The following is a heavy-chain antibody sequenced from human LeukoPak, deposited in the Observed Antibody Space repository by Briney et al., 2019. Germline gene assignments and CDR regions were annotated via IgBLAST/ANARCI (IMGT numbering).Heavy chain of an antibody. CDR3: ARSPRDGYEDGVDDI. Sequence: GESLKISCKGSGYSFTNYWIGWVRQMPGKGLEWMGIIYAGDSDTKYRQSFQGQVTISVDKSITTAYLKWSSLKDSDTAMYYCARSPRDGYEDGVDDIWGQGTMVIVSS. J-gene: IGHJ3*02. D-gene: IGHD5-24*01. CDR2: IYAGDSDT. V-gene: IGHV5-51*01. CDR1: GYSFTNYW.